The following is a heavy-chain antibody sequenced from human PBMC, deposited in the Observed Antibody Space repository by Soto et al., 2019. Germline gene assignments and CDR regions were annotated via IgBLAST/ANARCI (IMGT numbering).Heavy chain of an antibody. CDR1: GDSVSSNSAA. Sequence: PSQTLSLTCAISGDSVSSNSAAWNWIRQSPSRGLEWLGRTYYRSKWYNDYAVSVKSRITINPDTSKNQFSLQLNSATPEDTAVYYCARTSYYDFWSGLNYYMDVWGKGTTVTVSS. V-gene: IGHV6-1*01. CDR2: TYYRSKWYN. CDR3: ARTSYYDFWSGLNYYMDV. J-gene: IGHJ6*03. D-gene: IGHD3-3*01.